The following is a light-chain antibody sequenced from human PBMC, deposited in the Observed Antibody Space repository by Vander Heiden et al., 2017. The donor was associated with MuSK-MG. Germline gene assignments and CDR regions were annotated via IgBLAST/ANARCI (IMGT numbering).Light chain of an antibody. V-gene: IGKV1-5*03. CDR1: QSLSGR. Sequence: DIQLTQSPSTLSASIGDRVAITCRASQSLSGRLDWYQQKPGKAPKLLIYQVSSLESGVPSRFSGSGSGTEFTLTIDSLQPDDFATYYGQQYNTFFTFGGGTEVEIK. J-gene: IGKJ4*01. CDR2: QVS. CDR3: QQYNTFFT.